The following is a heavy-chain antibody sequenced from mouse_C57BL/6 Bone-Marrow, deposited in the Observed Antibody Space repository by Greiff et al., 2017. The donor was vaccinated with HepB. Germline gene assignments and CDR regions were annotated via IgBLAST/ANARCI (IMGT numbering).Heavy chain of an antibody. CDR1: GYSITSGYY. J-gene: IGHJ2*01. CDR2: ISYDGSN. V-gene: IGHV3-6*01. Sequence: EVQLVESGPGLVKPSQSLSLTCSVTGYSITSGYYWNWIRQFPGNKLEWMGYISYDGSNNYNPSLKNRISITRDTSKNQFFLKLNSVTTEDTATYYCARDLYYGSSYDWGQGTTLTVSS. CDR3: ARDLYYGSSYD. D-gene: IGHD1-1*01.